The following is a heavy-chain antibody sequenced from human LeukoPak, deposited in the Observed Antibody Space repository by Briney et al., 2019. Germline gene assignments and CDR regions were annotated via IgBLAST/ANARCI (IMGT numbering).Heavy chain of an antibody. CDR3: ARTGIAVAGTGLGAFDI. V-gene: IGHV4-34*01. D-gene: IGHD6-19*01. J-gene: IGHJ3*02. CDR2: INHSGST. Sequence: SETLSLTCAVYGGSFSGYYWSWIRQPPGKGLEWIGEINHSGSTNYNPSLKSRVTISVDTSKNQFSLKLSSVTAADTAVYYCARTGIAVAGTGLGAFDIWGQGTMVTVSS. CDR1: GGSFSGYY.